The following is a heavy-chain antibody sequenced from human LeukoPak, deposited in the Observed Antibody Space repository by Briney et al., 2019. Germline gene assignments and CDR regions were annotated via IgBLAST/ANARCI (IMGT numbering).Heavy chain of an antibody. CDR1: GGSFSSYY. CDR3: ARGGLRWLSDTFDI. V-gene: IGHV4-34*01. CDR2: INHSGRT. Sequence: PSETLSLTCAVYGGSFSSYYWTWIRQPPGKGLEWIGEINHSGRTNFNPSLKSRVTLSIQTSKNQISLKMRSVTAADSAVYYCARGGLRWLSDTFDIWGQGTMVTVSS. J-gene: IGHJ3*02. D-gene: IGHD4-23*01.